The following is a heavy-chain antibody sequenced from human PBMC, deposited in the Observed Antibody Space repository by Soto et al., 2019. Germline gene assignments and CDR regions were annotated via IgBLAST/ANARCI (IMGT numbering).Heavy chain of an antibody. CDR1: GFTFSSYA. CDR2: ISGSGGST. V-gene: IGHV3-23*01. Sequence: EVQLLESGGGLVQPGGSLRLSCAASGFTFSSYAMSWVRQAPGKGLEWVSAISGSGGSTYYADSVKGRFTISRDNSKDTLYLQMNSLRAEDTAVYYCATHPSDTARGYGMDVWGQGTTVTVSS. J-gene: IGHJ6*02. CDR3: ATHPSDTARGYGMDV. D-gene: IGHD5-18*01.